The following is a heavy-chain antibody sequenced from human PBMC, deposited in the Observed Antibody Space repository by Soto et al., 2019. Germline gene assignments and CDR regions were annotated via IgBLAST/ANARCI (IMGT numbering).Heavy chain of an antibody. V-gene: IGHV4-59*12. CDR3: ARSVFP. CDR1: GGSISSYY. CDR2: IYYTGLS. Sequence: SETLSLTCTVSGGSISSYYWSWIRQPPGKGLEWIGYIYYTGLSNSNPSLNSRVTMSVDTSKNQFSLKLRSVTAADTAVYYCARSVFPWGQGTLVTVSS. J-gene: IGHJ5*02.